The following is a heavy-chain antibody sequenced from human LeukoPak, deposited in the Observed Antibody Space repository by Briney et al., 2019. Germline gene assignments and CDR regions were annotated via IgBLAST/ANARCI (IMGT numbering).Heavy chain of an antibody. CDR2: IYHSGST. CDR3: ARGGGYASPIGY. V-gene: IGHV4-59*01. CDR1: GGSISTYY. Sequence: PSETLSLTCTLSGGSISTYYWSWIRQPPGKGLEWIGYIYHSGSTNYNPSLKSRVTVSVDTSKNQFSLKLSSVTAADTAVYYCARGGGYASPIGYWGQGALVTVSS. J-gene: IGHJ4*02. D-gene: IGHD5-12*01.